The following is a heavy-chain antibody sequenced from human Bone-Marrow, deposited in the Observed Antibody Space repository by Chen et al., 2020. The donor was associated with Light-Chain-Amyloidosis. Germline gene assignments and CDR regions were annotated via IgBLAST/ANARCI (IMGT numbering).Heavy chain of an antibody. CDR2: IYYSGST. J-gene: IGHJ6*01. D-gene: IGHD3-10*01. CDR1: GGSIINSNSY. Sequence: QLQLQESGPGLVKPSETLSPTCTVPGGSIINSNSYWGWIRQPPGKGLEWIGAIYYSGSTYYNPSLKRRLTISVDGSRNHFSLRLSSVTVANTAVYYCARRRGGENYYYGVDVWGQGTTVSVSS. V-gene: IGHV4-39*02. CDR3: ARRRGGENYYYGVDV.